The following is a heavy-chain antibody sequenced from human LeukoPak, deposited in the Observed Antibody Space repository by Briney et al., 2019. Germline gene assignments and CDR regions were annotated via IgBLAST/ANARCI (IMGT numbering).Heavy chain of an antibody. V-gene: IGHV1-46*03. CDR3: ARGGYCSGGSCSGPVFDY. D-gene: IGHD2-15*01. J-gene: IGHJ4*02. Sequence: ASVKVSCKASGYTFTSYYMHWVRQAPGQGLEWMGVINPSGGSTSYAQRFQGRVTMTRDTSTSTVYMELSSLRSEDTTVYYCARGGYCSGGSCSGPVFDYWGQGTLVTVSS. CDR2: INPSGGST. CDR1: GYTFTSYY.